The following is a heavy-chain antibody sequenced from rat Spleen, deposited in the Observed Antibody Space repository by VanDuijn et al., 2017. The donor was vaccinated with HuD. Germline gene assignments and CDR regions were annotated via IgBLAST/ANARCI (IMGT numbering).Heavy chain of an antibody. CDR2: ISSGGGDT. D-gene: IGHD1-11*01. CDR3: ARPTEGIAWFTY. J-gene: IGHJ3*01. V-gene: IGHV5-25*01. Sequence: EVQLVESDGGLVQPGRSLKLSCAASGFTFSDYFMAWVRQAPAKGLEWVASISSGGGDTYYPDSVKDRFTISRDNAKSTLYLQMDSLRSEDTATYYCARPTEGIAWFTYWGQGTLVTVSS. CDR1: GFTFSDYF.